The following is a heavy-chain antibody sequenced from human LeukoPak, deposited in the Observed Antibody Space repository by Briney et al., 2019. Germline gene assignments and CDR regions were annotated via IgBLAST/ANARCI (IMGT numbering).Heavy chain of an antibody. CDR2: IYYTGST. CDR1: GGSISPYY. V-gene: IGHV4-59*01. CDR3: ASAYYYGSGTFDI. Sequence: SETLSLTCTVSGGSISPYYWSWIRQPPGKGLEWIGYIYYTGSTYYNPSLKSRVTISVDTSKNQFSLKLTSVTAADTAVYYCASAYYYGSGTFDIWGQGTVVTVSS. D-gene: IGHD3-10*01. J-gene: IGHJ3*02.